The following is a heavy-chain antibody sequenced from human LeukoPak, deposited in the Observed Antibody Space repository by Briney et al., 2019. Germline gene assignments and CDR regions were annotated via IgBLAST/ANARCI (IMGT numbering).Heavy chain of an antibody. CDR2: IYYSGST. V-gene: IGHV4-39*07. CDR1: GGSISSSSYS. CDR3: ARGVLVWFGRHRNWYFDL. D-gene: IGHD3-10*01. J-gene: IGHJ2*01. Sequence: KTSETLSLTCTVSGGSISSSSYSWGWIRQPPGKGLEWIGTIYYSGSTYQNPSLKSRVITSVDMSKNQFSLKLNSVPAADTAVYYCARGVLVWFGRHRNWYFDLWGRGTLVTVSS.